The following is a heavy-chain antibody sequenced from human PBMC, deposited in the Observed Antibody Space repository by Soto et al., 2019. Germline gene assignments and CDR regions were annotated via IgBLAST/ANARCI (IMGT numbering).Heavy chain of an antibody. J-gene: IGHJ6*02. CDR1: GFTFSSYG. Sequence: QVQLVESGGGVVQPGRSLRLSCAASGFTFSSYGMHWVRQAPGKGLEWVAVIWDDGSNKYYADSVKGRFTISRDNSKNTLYLQMNSLRAEDTAVYYCASPFPYGMDVWGQGTTVTVSS. V-gene: IGHV3-33*01. CDR3: ASPFPYGMDV. CDR2: IWDDGSNK.